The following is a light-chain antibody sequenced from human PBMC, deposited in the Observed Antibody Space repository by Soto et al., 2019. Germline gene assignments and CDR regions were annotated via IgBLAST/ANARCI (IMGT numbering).Light chain of an antibody. Sequence: DLQMTQSPPSLSASVGDRVTITCRASQSISSYLNWYQQKPGSAPKLLIYAASSLQSGVTSRFSGSGSWTDFTLTISSLQPEDFATYYCQQSYSFPKTFGQGTKVEIK. J-gene: IGKJ1*01. CDR2: AAS. CDR3: QQSYSFPKT. V-gene: IGKV1-39*01. CDR1: QSISSY.